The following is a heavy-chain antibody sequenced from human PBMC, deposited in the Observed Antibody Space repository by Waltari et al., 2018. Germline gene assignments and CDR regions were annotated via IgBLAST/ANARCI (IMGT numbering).Heavy chain of an antibody. Sequence: QLQLQESGPGLVKPSETLSLTCTVSGGSISSSNYFWGWIRRPPGKGLEWIGSIFYSGRSYYNPSLKTRVTISVDTSKNQFSLKLSSVTAADTAVYYCARLPFTSSRGMRFDYWGQGTLVTVSS. V-gene: IGHV4-39*01. D-gene: IGHD3-16*01. CDR3: ARLPFTSSRGMRFDY. CDR1: GGSISSSNYF. CDR2: IFYSGRS. J-gene: IGHJ4*02.